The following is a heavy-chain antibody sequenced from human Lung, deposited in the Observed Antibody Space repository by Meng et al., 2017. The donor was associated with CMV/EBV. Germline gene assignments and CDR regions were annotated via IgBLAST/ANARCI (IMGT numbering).Heavy chain of an antibody. V-gene: IGHV1-18*01. CDR3: ARVGHCSSTSCYRANWFDP. D-gene: IGHD2-2*01. CDR1: FTSYG. J-gene: IGHJ5*02. CDR2: ISAYNGNT. Sequence: FTSYGISWVRQAPGQGLEWMGWISAYNGNTNYAQKLQGRVTMTTDTSTSTAYMELRSLRSDDTAVYYCARVGHCSSTSCYRANWFDPWGQGTLVTVPQ.